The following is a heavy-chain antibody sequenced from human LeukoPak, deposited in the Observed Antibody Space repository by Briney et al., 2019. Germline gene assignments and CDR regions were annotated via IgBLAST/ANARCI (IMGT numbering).Heavy chain of an antibody. CDR2: INHSGST. D-gene: IGHD3-9*01. V-gene: IGHV4-34*01. J-gene: IGHJ6*02. CDR3: ARGEELRYFDWLPMGV. Sequence: PSETLSLTCAVYGGSFSGYYWSWIRQPPGKGLEWIGEINHSGSTNYNPSLKSRVTISVDTSKNQFSLKLSSVTAADTAVYYCARGEELRYFDWLPMGVWGQGNTVTVSS. CDR1: GGSFSGYY.